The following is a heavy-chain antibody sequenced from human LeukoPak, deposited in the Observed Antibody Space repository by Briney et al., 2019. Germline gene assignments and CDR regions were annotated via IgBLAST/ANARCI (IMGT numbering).Heavy chain of an antibody. V-gene: IGHV3-53*01. D-gene: IGHD1-26*01. CDR3: ARVRGHSGSYGYFDF. Sequence: GGFLRLSCAASGLTVSSNYMSWVRQAPGKGLEWVSFIYSGGSTYYADSVKGRFTISRDNSKNTLNLQMNSLRAEDTAVYYCARVRGHSGSYGYFDFWGQGTLVTVSS. J-gene: IGHJ4*02. CDR2: IYSGGST. CDR1: GLTVSSNY.